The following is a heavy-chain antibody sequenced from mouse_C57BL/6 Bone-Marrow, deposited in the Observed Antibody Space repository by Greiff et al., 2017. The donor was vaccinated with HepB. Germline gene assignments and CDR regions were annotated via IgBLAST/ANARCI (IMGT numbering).Heavy chain of an antibody. V-gene: IGHV1-39*01. CDR3: ARSSYYGTTNWDVYYAMDY. CDR1: GYSFTDYN. J-gene: IGHJ4*01. D-gene: IGHD1-1*01. Sequence: EVQLQQSGPELVKPGASVKISCKASGYSFTDYNMNWVKQSHGKSLEWIGVINPNYGTTSYNQKFKGKATLTVDQSYSTAYMQLNSLTSEDSAVYYCARSSYYGTTNWDVYYAMDYWGQGTSVTVSS. CDR2: INPNYGTT.